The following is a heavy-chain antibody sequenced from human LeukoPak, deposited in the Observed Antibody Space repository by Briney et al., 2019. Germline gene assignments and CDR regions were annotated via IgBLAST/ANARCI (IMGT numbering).Heavy chain of an antibody. CDR1: GFSLSTSGMR. CDR2: IDWDDDK. J-gene: IGHJ4*02. Sequence: SGPTLVKPTQTLTLTCTFSGFSLSTSGMRVSWIRQPPGKALEWLARIDWDDDKFYSTSLKTRLTISKDTSKTHVVLTMSNMDPGDTATYYCARVTYDFWSGYLDYWGQGTLVTVSS. CDR3: ARVTYDFWSGYLDY. D-gene: IGHD3-3*01. V-gene: IGHV2-70*04.